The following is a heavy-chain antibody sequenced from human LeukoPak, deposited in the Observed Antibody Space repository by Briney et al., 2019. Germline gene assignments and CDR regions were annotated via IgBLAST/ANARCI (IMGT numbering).Heavy chain of an antibody. CDR3: AKDQNYFGSGSLDY. CDR2: VSGSGSST. CDR1: GFTFSSYA. V-gene: IGHV3-23*01. D-gene: IGHD3-10*01. J-gene: IGHJ4*02. Sequence: TGGCLRLSCAASGFTFSSYAMSWVRQALGKGLEWVSTVSGSGSSTYYANSVKGRFTTSRDNSKNTLYLQMNNLRAEDTAVYYCAKDQNYFGSGSLDYWGQGTLVTVSS.